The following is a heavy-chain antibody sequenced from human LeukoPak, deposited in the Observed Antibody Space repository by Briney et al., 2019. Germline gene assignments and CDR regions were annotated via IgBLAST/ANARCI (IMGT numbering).Heavy chain of an antibody. Sequence: SETLSLTCTVSGGSISSYYWSWIRQPAGKGLEWIGRIYTSGSTNYNPSLKSRVTMSVDTPRNQFSLKLRSVTAADTAVYYCARDRPGGSSLDYWGQGTLVTVSS. V-gene: IGHV4-4*07. J-gene: IGHJ4*02. D-gene: IGHD6-13*01. CDR2: IYTSGST. CDR3: ARDRPGGSSLDY. CDR1: GGSISSYY.